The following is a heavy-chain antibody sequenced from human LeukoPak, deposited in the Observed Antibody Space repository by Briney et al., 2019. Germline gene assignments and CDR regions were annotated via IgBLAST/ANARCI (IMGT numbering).Heavy chain of an antibody. Sequence: PGGSLRLSCAASGFTFSSYGMHWVRQAPGKGLEWVAVIWYDGSNKYYADSVKGRFTISRDNSKNTLYLQMNSLRAEDTAVYYCARDRAGSGCYEGYFDYWGQGTMVTVSS. CDR1: GFTFSSYG. CDR3: ARDRAGSGCYEGYFDY. V-gene: IGHV3-33*01. CDR2: IWYDGSNK. J-gene: IGHJ4*03. D-gene: IGHD3-10*01.